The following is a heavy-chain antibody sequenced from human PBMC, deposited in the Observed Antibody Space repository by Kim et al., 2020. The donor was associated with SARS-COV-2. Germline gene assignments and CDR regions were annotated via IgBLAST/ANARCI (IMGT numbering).Heavy chain of an antibody. D-gene: IGHD2-21*02. J-gene: IGHJ4*02. V-gene: IGHV4-59*01. CDR3: ARVGDCGGDCYSYDY. CDR1: GGSISSYY. Sequence: SETLSLTCTVSGGSISSYYWSWIRQPPGKGLEWIGYIYYSGSTNYNPSLKSRVTISVDTSKNQFSLKLSSVTAADTAVYYCARVGDCGGDCYSYDYWGQGTLVTVS. CDR2: IYYSGST.